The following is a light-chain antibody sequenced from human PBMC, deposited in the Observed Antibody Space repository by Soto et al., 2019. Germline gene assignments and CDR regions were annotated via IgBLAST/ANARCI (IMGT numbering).Light chain of an antibody. Sequence: QSALTQPASVSGSPGQSITISCTGTSGDVGGYNYVSWYQQHPGKAPKLMIYEVSNRPSGVSNRFSGSKSGNTASLTISGLQAEDEADYYCSSYTSSRNSPYVFGTGTKVTVL. CDR2: EVS. J-gene: IGLJ1*01. CDR3: SSYTSSRNSPYV. CDR1: SGDVGGYNY. V-gene: IGLV2-14*01.